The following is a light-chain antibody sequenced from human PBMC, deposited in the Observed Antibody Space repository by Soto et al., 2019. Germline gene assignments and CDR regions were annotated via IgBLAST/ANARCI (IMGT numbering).Light chain of an antibody. V-gene: IGKV3-20*01. Sequence: EIVLTQSPGTLSLSPGERATLSCRASQSVSSNYLVWYQQKPGQAPRPLIYGASTRATGIPDRFSGSGSGTDFTLTISSLQPEDFATYYCQQANSFPITFGQGTRLEIK. CDR2: GAS. CDR3: QQANSFPIT. J-gene: IGKJ5*01. CDR1: QSVSSNY.